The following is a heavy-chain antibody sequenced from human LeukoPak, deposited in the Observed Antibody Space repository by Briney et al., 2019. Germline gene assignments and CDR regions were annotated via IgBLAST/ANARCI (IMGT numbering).Heavy chain of an antibody. CDR3: GRYCSSAHCNDAFDI. CDR2: ISSSGTTK. V-gene: IGHV3-11*01. CDR1: GFTFSDYY. Sequence: GGSLRLSCAGSGFTFSDYYLSWIRQAPGKGLEWISYISSSGTTKYYADSVKGRFTMSRDNAQNSLYLQMNSLRAEDTAVYYCGRYCSSAHCNDAFDIWGQGTVVTVSS. J-gene: IGHJ3*02. D-gene: IGHD2-2*01.